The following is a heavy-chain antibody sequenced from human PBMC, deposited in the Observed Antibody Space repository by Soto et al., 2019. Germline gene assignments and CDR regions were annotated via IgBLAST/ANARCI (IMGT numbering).Heavy chain of an antibody. J-gene: IGHJ4*02. CDR2: ISSSSSYI. D-gene: IGHD3-3*01. CDR1: GFTFSSYA. Sequence: GGSLRLSCAASGFTFSSYAMSWVRQAPGEGLEWVSAISSSSSYIYYADSVKGRFTISRDNAKNSLYLQMNSLRAEDTAVYYCARDRARYYDFWSGPISYWGQGTLVTVSS. CDR3: ARDRARYYDFWSGPISY. V-gene: IGHV3-21*01.